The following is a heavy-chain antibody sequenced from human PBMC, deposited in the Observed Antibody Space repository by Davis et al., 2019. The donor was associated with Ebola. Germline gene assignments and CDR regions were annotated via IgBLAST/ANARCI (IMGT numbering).Heavy chain of an antibody. J-gene: IGHJ4*02. V-gene: IGHV1-46*01. CDR3: ARDLRGGRWLQSSAFDY. Sequence: AASVKVSCKASGYTFTSYYMHWVRQAPGQGLEWMGIINPSGGSTSYAQKFQGRVTMTRDTSTSTVYMELSSLRSEDTAVYYCARDLRGGRWLQSSAFDYWGQGTLVTVSS. CDR1: GYTFTSYY. D-gene: IGHD5-24*01. CDR2: INPSGGST.